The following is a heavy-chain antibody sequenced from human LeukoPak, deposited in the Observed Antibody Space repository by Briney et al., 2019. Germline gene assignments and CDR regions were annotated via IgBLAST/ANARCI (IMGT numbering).Heavy chain of an antibody. CDR1: GYTFTSYG. V-gene: IGHV1-8*02. D-gene: IGHD6-13*01. CDR2: MNPNSGNT. CDR3: ARQYSSSWISYYYYYYMDV. J-gene: IGHJ6*03. Sequence: ASVKVSCKASGYTFTSYGISWVRQATGQGLEWMGWMNPNSGNTGYAQKFQGRVTMTRNTSISTAYMELSSLRSEDTAVYYCARQYSSSWISYYYYYYMDVWGKGTTVTISS.